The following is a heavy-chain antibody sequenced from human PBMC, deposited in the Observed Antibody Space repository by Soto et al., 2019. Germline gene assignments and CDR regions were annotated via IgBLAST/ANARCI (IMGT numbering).Heavy chain of an antibody. V-gene: IGHV1-24*01. Sequence: ASVKVSCKVSGYTLTELSMHWVRQAPGKGLEWMGGFDPEDGETIYAQKFQGRVTMTEDTSTDTAYMELSSLRSEDTAVYYCATGWAYNYYDSSRASENAFDIWGQGTMVTVSS. D-gene: IGHD3-22*01. CDR3: ATGWAYNYYDSSRASENAFDI. CDR1: GYTLTELS. J-gene: IGHJ3*02. CDR2: FDPEDGET.